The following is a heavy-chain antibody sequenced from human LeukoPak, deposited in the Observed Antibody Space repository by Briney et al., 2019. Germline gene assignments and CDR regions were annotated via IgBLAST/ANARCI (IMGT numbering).Heavy chain of an antibody. V-gene: IGHV4-61*02. CDR1: GGSISSGSYY. D-gene: IGHD3-22*01. Sequence: SQTLSLTCTVSGGSISSGSYYWSWIRQPAGKGLEWIGRIYTSGSTNYNPSLKSQVTISVDTSKNQFSLKLSSVTAADTAVYYCARDIYDSSGYSEYNWFDPWGQGTLVTVSS. J-gene: IGHJ5*02. CDR2: IYTSGST. CDR3: ARDIYDSSGYSEYNWFDP.